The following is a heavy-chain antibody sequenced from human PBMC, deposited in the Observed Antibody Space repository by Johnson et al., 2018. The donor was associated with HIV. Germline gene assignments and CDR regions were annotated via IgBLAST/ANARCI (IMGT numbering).Heavy chain of an antibody. D-gene: IGHD1-26*01. V-gene: IGHV3-74*03. CDR3: ARSIVGAIVAAFDM. CDR2: IYNDGSRA. Sequence: VQLVESGGGLVQPGGSLRLSCAASGFAFRTYWMVWVRQVPGKRPVWVARIYNDGSRATYADSVQGRFTISRDNVKNSLYPQMNSLRDEDTAVYYCARSIVGAIVAAFDMWGQATMVTVSS. CDR1: GFAFRTYW. J-gene: IGHJ3*02.